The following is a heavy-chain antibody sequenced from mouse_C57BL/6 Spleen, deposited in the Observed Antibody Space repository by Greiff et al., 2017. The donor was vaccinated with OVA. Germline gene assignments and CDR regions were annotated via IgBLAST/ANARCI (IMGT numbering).Heavy chain of an antibody. J-gene: IGHJ1*03. CDR1: GYTFTDYY. V-gene: IGHV1-26*01. D-gene: IGHD2-2*01. Sequence: EVKLQQSGPELVKPGASVKISCKASGYTFTDYYMNWVKQSHGKSLEWIGDINPNNGGTSYNQKFKGKATLTVDKSSSTAYMELRSLTSADSAVYYCARGGSLVWALDWYFDVWGTGTTVTVSS. CDR3: ARGGSLVWALDWYFDV. CDR2: INPNNGGT.